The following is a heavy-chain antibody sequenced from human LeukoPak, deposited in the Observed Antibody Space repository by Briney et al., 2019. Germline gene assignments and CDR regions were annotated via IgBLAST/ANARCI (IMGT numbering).Heavy chain of an antibody. CDR2: IIPIFGTA. J-gene: IGHJ4*02. D-gene: IGHD5-12*01. V-gene: IGHV1-69*13. Sequence: SVKVSCKASGGTFISYAISWVRQAPGQGLEGMGGIIPIFGTANYAQKFQGRVTITADESTSTAYMELSSLRSEDTAVYYCARGGFGSVFDYWGQGTLVTVSS. CDR3: ARGGFGSVFDY. CDR1: GGTFISYA.